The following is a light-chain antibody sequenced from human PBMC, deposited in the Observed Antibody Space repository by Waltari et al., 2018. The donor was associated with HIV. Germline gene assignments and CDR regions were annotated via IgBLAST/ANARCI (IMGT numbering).Light chain of an antibody. CDR2: GSS. V-gene: IGLV1-40*01. Sequence: QSVLTQPPSVSGAPGQRVTISCTGSSSNIGAGYDVHWYQQIPGTAPKLLIYGSSRRASGVPHRVSGAKAGTSASLAITGLQAEDEADYDCQSYDSSLSVWVFGGGTKLTVL. J-gene: IGLJ3*02. CDR3: QSYDSSLSVWV. CDR1: SSNIGAGYD.